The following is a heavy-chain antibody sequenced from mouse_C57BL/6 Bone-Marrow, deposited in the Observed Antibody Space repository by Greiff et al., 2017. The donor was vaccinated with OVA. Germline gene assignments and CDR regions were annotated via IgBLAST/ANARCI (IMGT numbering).Heavy chain of an antibody. CDR2: INSGGGST. V-gene: IGHV5-2*01. CDR1: EYAFPSYD. J-gene: IGHJ3*01. D-gene: IGHD4-1*01. Sequence: EVMLVESGGGLVQPGESLKLSCEASEYAFPSYDLSWVRKTPEQRLEWVAAINSGGGSTYYPDTIERRFIISRDKTKKTLYLQMSSLRSADTALYYCASWDWFADWGKGTMVTVSS. CDR3: ASWDWFAD.